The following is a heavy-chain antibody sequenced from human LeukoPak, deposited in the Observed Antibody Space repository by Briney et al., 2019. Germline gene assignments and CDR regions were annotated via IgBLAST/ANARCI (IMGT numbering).Heavy chain of an antibody. D-gene: IGHD1-1*01. CDR2: ISSSSSYI. J-gene: IGHJ4*02. CDR3: ASSTTRRYYFDY. Sequence: PGGSLRLSCAASGFTFSNYFMNWVRQAPGKGLEWVSSISSSSSYIYYADSVKGRFTISRDNSKNTLYLQMNSLRAEDTAVYYCASSTTRRYYFDYWGQGTLVTVSS. CDR1: GFTFSNYF. V-gene: IGHV3-21*04.